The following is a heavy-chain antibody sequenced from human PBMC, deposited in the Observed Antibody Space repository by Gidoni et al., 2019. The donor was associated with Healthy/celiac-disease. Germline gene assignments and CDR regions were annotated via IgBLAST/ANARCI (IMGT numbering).Heavy chain of an antibody. CDR3: ARRRLGYYDSSDDAFDI. D-gene: IGHD3-22*01. Sequence: VQLVQSGAEVKKPGESLKISCQGSRYSFSIYWIIYPGDSDTRYSPSFQGQVTISADKANSTAYLQWSSLKASDTAMYYCARRRLGYYDSSDDAFDIWGQGTMVTVSS. CDR1: RYSFSIYW. CDR2: IYPGDSDT. J-gene: IGHJ3*02. V-gene: IGHV5-51*01.